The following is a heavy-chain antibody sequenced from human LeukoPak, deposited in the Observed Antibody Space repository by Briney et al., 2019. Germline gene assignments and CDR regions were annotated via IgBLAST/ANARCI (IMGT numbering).Heavy chain of an antibody. Sequence: GGSLRLSCAASGFTFSDYAMSWVRQAPGKGLEWVSSITGSGGSTYYADSVKGRFTISRDNSKNTLYLQMSSLRAEDTAVYYCAKDKGDFWSGHHYWGQGTLVTVSS. D-gene: IGHD3-3*01. CDR1: GFTFSDYA. V-gene: IGHV3-23*01. CDR2: ITGSGGST. J-gene: IGHJ4*02. CDR3: AKDKGDFWSGHHY.